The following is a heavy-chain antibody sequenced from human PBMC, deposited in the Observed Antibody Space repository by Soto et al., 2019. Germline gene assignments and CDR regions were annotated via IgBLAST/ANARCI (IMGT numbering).Heavy chain of an antibody. V-gene: IGHV3-30-3*01. CDR1: GFTFSSYA. CDR2: ISYDGSNK. D-gene: IGHD3-3*01. CDR3: ARDQSRFWSGYYDYYYYGMDV. J-gene: IGHJ6*02. Sequence: QVQLVESGGGVVQPGRSLRLSRAAYGFTFSSYAMHWVRQAPGKGLEWVAVISYDGSNKYYADYVKGQFTISRDNSKNTLYLQMNSLRAEDTAVYYCARDQSRFWSGYYDYYYYGMDVWGQGTTVTVSS.